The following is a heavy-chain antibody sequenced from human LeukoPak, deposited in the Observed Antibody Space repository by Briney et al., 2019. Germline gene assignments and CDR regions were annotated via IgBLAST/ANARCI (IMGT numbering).Heavy chain of an antibody. CDR1: GFTFDDYG. CDR2: INWNGGST. Sequence: GGSLRLSCAASGFTFDDYGMSWVRQAPGKGLEWVSGINWNGGSTGYADSVKGRFTISRDNAKNSLSLQMNRLRAEDTALYSCGREGGYSRGDYFDYWGQGTLVTVSS. CDR3: GREGGYSRGDYFDY. V-gene: IGHV3-20*04. J-gene: IGHJ4*02. D-gene: IGHD5-18*01.